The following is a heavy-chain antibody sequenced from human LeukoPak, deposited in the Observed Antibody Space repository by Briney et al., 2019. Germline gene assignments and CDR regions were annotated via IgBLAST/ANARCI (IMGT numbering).Heavy chain of an antibody. D-gene: IGHD5-12*01. CDR2: IGISGLT. Sequence: GGSLRLSCAASGFAFDMYSINWVRQAPGMGLEWVSTIGISGLTYYTDSVRGRFTISRDSPKNSIYLQMNSLRAEDTAVYYCARDRQYSGHDPWSGFDSWGQGTLVTVSS. J-gene: IGHJ4*02. CDR1: GFAFDMYS. V-gene: IGHV3-21*06. CDR3: ARDRQYSGHDPWSGFDS.